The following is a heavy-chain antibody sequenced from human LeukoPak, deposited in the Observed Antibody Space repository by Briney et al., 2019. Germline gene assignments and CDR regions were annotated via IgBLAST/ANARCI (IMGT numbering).Heavy chain of an antibody. Sequence: SETLSLTCTVSGGSISSYYWSWVRQPPGKGLEWIGYIYYSGSTNYNPSLKSRVTISVDTSKNQFSLKLSSVTAADTAVYYCARALLRPWLDPWGQGTLVTVSS. CDR1: GGSISSYY. D-gene: IGHD4-17*01. CDR2: IYYSGST. CDR3: ARALLRPWLDP. V-gene: IGHV4-59*01. J-gene: IGHJ5*02.